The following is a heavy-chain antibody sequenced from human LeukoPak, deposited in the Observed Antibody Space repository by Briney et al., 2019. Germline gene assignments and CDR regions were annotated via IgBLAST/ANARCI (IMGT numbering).Heavy chain of an antibody. CDR1: GFTFSNYA. D-gene: IGHD3/OR15-3a*01. Sequence: GGSLRLSCAASGFTFSNYAMSWVRQTPGKGLEWVSGISDSDSGTYYADSVKGRFTISRDNSRNTLYLQMNSLRAEDTALYYCTKGVRFWSGGGFDHWGQGTLVTVSS. CDR2: ISDSDSGT. J-gene: IGHJ4*02. V-gene: IGHV3-23*01. CDR3: TKGVRFWSGGGFDH.